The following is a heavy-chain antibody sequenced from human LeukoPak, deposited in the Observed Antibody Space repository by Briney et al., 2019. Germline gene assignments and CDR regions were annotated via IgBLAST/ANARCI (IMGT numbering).Heavy chain of an antibody. CDR1: GFTFSSYA. D-gene: IGHD1-26*01. CDR2: ISYDGSNK. CDR3: ARDLKIVGATHFDY. V-gene: IGHV3-30-3*01. J-gene: IGHJ4*02. Sequence: GRSLRLSCAASGFTFSSYARHWVRQAPGKGLEWVAVISYDGSNKYYADSVKGRFTISRDNSKNTLYLQMNSLRAEDTAVYYCARDLKIVGATHFDYWGQGTLVTVSS.